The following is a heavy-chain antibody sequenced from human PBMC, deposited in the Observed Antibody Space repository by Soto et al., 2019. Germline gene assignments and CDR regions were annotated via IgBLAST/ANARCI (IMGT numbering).Heavy chain of an antibody. V-gene: IGHV4-4*07. D-gene: IGHD2-2*01. CDR2: VHVSGGT. J-gene: IGHJ6*02. CDR1: GESIRNFY. CDR3: ARDRYAWYPGFDLDV. Sequence: PSETLSLTCSVSGESIRNFYWSWIRQPAGKGLEWIGHVHVSGGTNYNAPLQSRVTMSVDTSNNHVSLQLRSLTAADTAVYYCARDRYAWYPGFDLDVWGQGTTVTVS.